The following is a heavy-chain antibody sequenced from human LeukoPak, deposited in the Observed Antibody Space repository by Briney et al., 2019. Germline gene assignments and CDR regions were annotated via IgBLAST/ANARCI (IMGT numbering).Heavy chain of an antibody. CDR2: ISGSGGST. CDR1: GFTFSSYA. D-gene: IGHD6-13*01. Sequence: PGGSLRLSCAASGFTFSSYAMSWVRQAPGKGLEWVSAISGSGGSTYYADSVKGRFTISRDSSKNTLYLQMNSLRAEDTAVYYCAKDRSGRGSSWYVNNWFDPWGQGTLVTVSS. V-gene: IGHV3-23*01. CDR3: AKDRSGRGSSWYVNNWFDP. J-gene: IGHJ5*02.